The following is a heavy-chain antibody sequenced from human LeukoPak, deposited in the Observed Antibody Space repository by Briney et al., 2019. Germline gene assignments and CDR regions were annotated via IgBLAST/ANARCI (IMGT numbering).Heavy chain of an antibody. J-gene: IGHJ4*02. CDR2: IYNSGST. Sequence: SETLSLTCTVSGGSISSYYWSWIRQPPGKGLEWIGYIYNSGSTKYNPSLNSRVFISVDTSRNQFSLKLTSVTAADTAVYYCACYSSPGGWGVFDYWGQGALVAVSS. CDR1: GGSISSYY. CDR3: ACYSSPGGWGVFDY. D-gene: IGHD2-2*02. V-gene: IGHV4-4*08.